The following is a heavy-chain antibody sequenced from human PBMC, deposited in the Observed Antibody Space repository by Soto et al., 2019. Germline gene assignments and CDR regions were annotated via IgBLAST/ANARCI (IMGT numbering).Heavy chain of an antibody. V-gene: IGHV3-33*01. CDR3: ARGNAIFGVVIEVFDY. Sequence: QVQLVESGGGVVQPGRSLRLSCAASGFTFSSYGMHWVRQAPGKGLEWVAVIWYDGSNKYYADSVKGRLTISRDNSKNTLYLQMNSLRAEDTAVYYCARGNAIFGVVIEVFDYWGQGTLVTVSS. D-gene: IGHD3-3*01. CDR1: GFTFSSYG. J-gene: IGHJ4*02. CDR2: IWYDGSNK.